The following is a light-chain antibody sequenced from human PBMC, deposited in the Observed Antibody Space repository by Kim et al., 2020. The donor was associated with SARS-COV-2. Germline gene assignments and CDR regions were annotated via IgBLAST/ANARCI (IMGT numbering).Light chain of an antibody. Sequence: ASVGDRVTITCWASQDIANSLAWYQQKPGKVPQVLIYAASTLQSGVPSRFSGSGSGTEFTLTIGSLQTEDVATYYCQKYNSAPWTFGPGTKVEIK. CDR3: QKYNSAPWT. CDR2: AAS. J-gene: IGKJ1*01. V-gene: IGKV1-27*01. CDR1: QDIANS.